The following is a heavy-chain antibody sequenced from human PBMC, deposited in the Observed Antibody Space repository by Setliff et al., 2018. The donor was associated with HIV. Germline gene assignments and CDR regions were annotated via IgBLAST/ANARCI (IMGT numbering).Heavy chain of an antibody. J-gene: IGHJ6*03. CDR2: ISYGSTYI. CDR1: GFTFSSYC. V-gene: IGHV3-21*01. CDR3: ARSGGIGNYHWDV. D-gene: IGHD3-16*01. Sequence: PGGSLRLSYVASGFTFSSYCMDWFRQAPGKGLEWVSSISYGSTYIYQSDSVRGRFTVSRDDAKKSLYLQMNSLGAEDTAVYYCARSGGIGNYHWDVWGKGTTVTVSS.